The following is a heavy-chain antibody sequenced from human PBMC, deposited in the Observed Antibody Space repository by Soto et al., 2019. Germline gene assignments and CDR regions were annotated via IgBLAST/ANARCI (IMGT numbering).Heavy chain of an antibody. CDR2: ISYDGNNK. CDR3: SKAGGYGYYPWYFDL. V-gene: IGHV3-30*18. CDR1: GFTFSSYG. Sequence: QVQLVESGGGVVQPGRSLRLSCVASGFTFSSYGMHWVRQAPGKGLEWVAVISYDGNNKYYADSVKGRFTISRDNSKNSLYLQMNSLRAEDTAVYYGSKAGGYGYYPWYFDLSGRGTLVTVSS. J-gene: IGHJ2*01. D-gene: IGHD4-17*01.